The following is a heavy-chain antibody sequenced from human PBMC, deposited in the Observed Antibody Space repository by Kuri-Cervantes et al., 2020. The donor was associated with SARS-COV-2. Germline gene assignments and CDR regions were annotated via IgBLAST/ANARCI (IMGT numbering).Heavy chain of an antibody. J-gene: IGHJ3*02. D-gene: IGHD2-2*01. V-gene: IGHV3-23*01. CDR2: ISGSSGST. CDR1: GFTFSSYA. Sequence: GGSLRLSCAASGFTFSSYAMSWVREAPGKGLDWVSTISGSSGSTYYADSVKGRFTISRDNSKNTLYLQMNSLRAEDTAVYCCARSRGGGYCSSTSCYAGFDAFDIWGQGTMVTVSS. CDR3: ARSRGGGYCSSTSCYAGFDAFDI.